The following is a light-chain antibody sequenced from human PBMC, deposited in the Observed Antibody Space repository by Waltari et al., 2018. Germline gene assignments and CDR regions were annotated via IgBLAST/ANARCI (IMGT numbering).Light chain of an antibody. CDR1: QPIRTTY. CDR3: QQYDRLPRT. CDR2: GAS. Sequence: IVLTPSPPTLSLSPEEGPTLSCRTSQPIRTTYLAWYQQKPAQAPTLLIYGASSRATGGPDRCNGSGSGTDFSLTISSLEPEDFATYYCQQYDRLPRTFGGGTKVEIK. J-gene: IGKJ4*01. V-gene: IGKV3-20*01.